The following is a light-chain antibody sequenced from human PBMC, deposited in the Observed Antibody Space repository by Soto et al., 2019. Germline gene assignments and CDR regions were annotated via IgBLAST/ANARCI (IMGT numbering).Light chain of an antibody. Sequence: VVSQSPSSLSVSLGERATLSCRASQSVNSNLAWYQQKPGQTPRLLIYGASTRATGIPARFSGSGSGTEFTLTISSLQSADFAVYYCQQYNDWAPWTFGQGTKVDIK. V-gene: IGKV3-15*01. CDR3: QQYNDWAPWT. J-gene: IGKJ1*01. CDR1: QSVNSN. CDR2: GAS.